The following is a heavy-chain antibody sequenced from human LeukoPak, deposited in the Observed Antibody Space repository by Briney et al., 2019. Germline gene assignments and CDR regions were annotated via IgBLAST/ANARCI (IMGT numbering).Heavy chain of an antibody. Sequence: SVKVSCKASGYTFTNYDISWVRQAPGQGLEWMGGIIPIFGTANYAQKFQGRVTITTDESTSTAYMELSSLRSEDTAVYYCARDSGSSSSWDLDYWGQGTLVTVSP. D-gene: IGHD6-13*01. CDR3: ARDSGSSSSWDLDY. CDR2: IIPIFGTA. CDR1: GYTFTNYD. V-gene: IGHV1-69*05. J-gene: IGHJ4*02.